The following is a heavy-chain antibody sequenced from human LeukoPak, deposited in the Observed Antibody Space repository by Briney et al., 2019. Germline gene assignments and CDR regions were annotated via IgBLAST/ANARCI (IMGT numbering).Heavy chain of an antibody. Sequence: ASVKVSCKASGYTFTCYYMHWVRQAPGQGREWKGWINPNSGGTNYAQKFQGRVTMTRDTSISTAYMELSRLRSDDTAVYYCAREGEGDFSPTFWGQGTLVTVSS. CDR2: INPNSGGT. V-gene: IGHV1-2*02. CDR3: AREGEGDFSPTF. CDR1: GYTFTCYY. D-gene: IGHD2-21*02. J-gene: IGHJ4*02.